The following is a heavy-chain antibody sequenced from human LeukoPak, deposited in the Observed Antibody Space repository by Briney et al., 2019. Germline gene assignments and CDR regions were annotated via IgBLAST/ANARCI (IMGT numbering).Heavy chain of an antibody. CDR1: GFTFDDYT. D-gene: IGHD3-10*01. J-gene: IGHJ4*02. V-gene: IGHV3-7*01. Sequence: GGSLRLSCAASGFTFDDYTMHWVRQAPGKGLEWVANIQDDGSEKNYVGSIKGRFIISRDNAKNSLFLQMSSLRVEDTAVYYCARGPPYGSRSDFFDYWGQGTLVTVSA. CDR3: ARGPPYGSRSDFFDY. CDR2: IQDDGSEK.